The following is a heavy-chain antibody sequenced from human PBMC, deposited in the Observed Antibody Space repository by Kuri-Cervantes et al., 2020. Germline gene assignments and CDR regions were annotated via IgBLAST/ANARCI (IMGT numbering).Heavy chain of an antibody. J-gene: IGHJ4*02. Sequence: GESLKISCAASGXTFSSYSMNWVRQAPGKGXEWVSXISSSSSYXXYADSVKGRFTISRDNAKNXLYLQMNSLRAEDTAVYYCAXDLEGYSNXXXSHFDYWGQGTLVTVSS. CDR1: GXTFSSYS. D-gene: IGHD4-11*01. CDR3: AXDLEGYSNXXXSHFDY. CDR2: ISSSSSYX. V-gene: IGHV3-21*01.